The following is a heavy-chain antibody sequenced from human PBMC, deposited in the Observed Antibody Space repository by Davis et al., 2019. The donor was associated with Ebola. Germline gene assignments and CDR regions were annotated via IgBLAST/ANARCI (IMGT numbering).Heavy chain of an antibody. Sequence: PGGSLRLSCTVSGGSISSHYWSWIRQPPGKGLEWIGYIHESGRTNLNPSLKSRVTISGETSRHQFSLKLSSVTAADTAVYYCARDVALWGQGILVTVSS. V-gene: IGHV4-59*11. CDR2: IHESGRT. CDR3: ARDVAL. J-gene: IGHJ4*02. CDR1: GGSISSHY.